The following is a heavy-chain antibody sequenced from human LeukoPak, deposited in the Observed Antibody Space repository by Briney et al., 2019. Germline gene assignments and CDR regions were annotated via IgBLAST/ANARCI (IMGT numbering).Heavy chain of an antibody. CDR1: GFTFSGSA. J-gene: IGHJ6*03. CDR2: IRSTANGYAT. Sequence: GGSLRLSCAASGFTFSGSALHWVRQASGKGLEWVGRIRSTANGYATAYAASVKGRFTISRDDSKNTAYLQMDSLKTEDTAVYYCTRDREVGRYYYYYYYMDVWGKGTTVTVSS. CDR3: TRDREVGRYYYYYYYMDV. V-gene: IGHV3-73*01. D-gene: IGHD2-2*01.